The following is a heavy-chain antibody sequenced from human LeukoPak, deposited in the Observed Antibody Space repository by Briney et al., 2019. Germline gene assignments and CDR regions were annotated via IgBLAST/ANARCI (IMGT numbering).Heavy chain of an antibody. CDR3: ARVIGDSSSSGSDY. J-gene: IGHJ4*02. D-gene: IGHD6-6*01. V-gene: IGHV3-30-3*01. Sequence: TGGSLRLSCAASGFTFSSYAMSWVRQAPGKGLEWVAVISYDGSNKYYADSVKGRFTISRDNSKNTLYLQMNSLRAEDTAAYYCARVIGDSSSSGSDYWGQGTLVTVSS. CDR2: ISYDGSNK. CDR1: GFTFSSYA.